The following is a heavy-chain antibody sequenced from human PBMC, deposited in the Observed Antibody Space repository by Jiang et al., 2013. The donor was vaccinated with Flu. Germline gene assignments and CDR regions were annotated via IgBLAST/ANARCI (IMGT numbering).Heavy chain of an antibody. D-gene: IGHD6-13*01. J-gene: IGHJ3*02. Sequence: LSLDLRCLCGSFSGYYWSWIRQPPGKGLEWIGEINHSGSTNYNPSLKSRVTISVDTSKNQFSLKLSSVTAADTAVYYCARVLVAAAGTGAFDIWGQGTMVTVSS. CDR1: GSFSGYY. CDR3: ARVLVAAAGTGAFDI. V-gene: IGHV4-34*01. CDR2: INHSGST.